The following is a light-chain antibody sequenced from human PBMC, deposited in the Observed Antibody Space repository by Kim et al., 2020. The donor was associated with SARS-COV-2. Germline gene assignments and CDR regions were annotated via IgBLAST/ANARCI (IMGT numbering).Light chain of an antibody. CDR2: EVS. CDR1: SRDVGSYKR. Sequence: SITSSCTGTSRDVGSYKRVSWYQQHPGKAPKLMIYEVSKRPSGVSNRFSGSKAGNTASLTISGLQAEDEADYYCCSYAGSNTYVVFGGGTQLTVL. CDR3: CSYAGSNTYVV. V-gene: IGLV2-23*02. J-gene: IGLJ2*01.